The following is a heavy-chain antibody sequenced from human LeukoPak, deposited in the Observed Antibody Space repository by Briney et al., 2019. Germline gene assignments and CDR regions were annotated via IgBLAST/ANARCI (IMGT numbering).Heavy chain of an antibody. Sequence: GGSPRLSCAASGFTFSSYWMSWVRQAPGKGLEWVANIKQDGSEKYYVDSVKGRFTISRGNAKNSLYLQMNSLRAEDTAVYYCAELGITMIGGVWGKGTTVTISS. CDR2: IKQDGSEK. CDR1: GFTFSSYW. V-gene: IGHV3-7*01. J-gene: IGHJ6*04. CDR3: AELGITMIGGV. D-gene: IGHD3-10*02.